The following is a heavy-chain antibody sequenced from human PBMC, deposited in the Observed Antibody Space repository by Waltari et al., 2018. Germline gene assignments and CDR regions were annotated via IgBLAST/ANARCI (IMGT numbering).Heavy chain of an antibody. CDR1: GDSITNGRYS. Sequence: QVQLQESGPGLVKASETLSLTCAVSGDSITNGRYSWAWIRQPPRKGLEWIGTIYCPGSTYYNPSLKSRVTISQHMSTNQFSLKLNSVSAADTAVYYCARQLWSGYFDRCDYWGQGTAVTVSS. CDR3: ARQLWSGYFDRCDY. CDR2: IYCPGST. D-gene: IGHD3-3*01. J-gene: IGHJ4*02. V-gene: IGHV4-39*01.